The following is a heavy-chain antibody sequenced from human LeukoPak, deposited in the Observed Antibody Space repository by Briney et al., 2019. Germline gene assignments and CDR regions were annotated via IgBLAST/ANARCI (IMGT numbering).Heavy chain of an antibody. CDR1: GYTFTGYY. V-gene: IGHV1-2*02. Sequence: ASVKVSCKASGYTFTGYYMHWVRQAPGQGLEWMGWINPNSGGTNYAQKFQGRVTMTRDTSISTAYMELSRLRSDDTAVYYCAAAMSYYYDSSGYYWGQGTLVTVSS. J-gene: IGHJ4*02. D-gene: IGHD3-22*01. CDR2: INPNSGGT. CDR3: AAAMSYYYDSSGYY.